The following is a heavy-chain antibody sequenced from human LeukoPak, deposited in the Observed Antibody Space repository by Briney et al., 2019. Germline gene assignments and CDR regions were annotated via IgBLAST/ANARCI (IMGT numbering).Heavy chain of an antibody. CDR3: ATTLIREGSFT. CDR1: RFTFSSYW. Sequence: GGSLRLSCAASRFTFSSYWMSWVRQGPGKGLEWVANIKQDGSEKYYVDSVKGRFTISRDNAKNSLYLQMNGLRAEDTAVYYCATTLIREGSFTWGQGTLVTVSS. CDR2: IKQDGSEK. V-gene: IGHV3-7*01. J-gene: IGHJ5*02. D-gene: IGHD3-10*01.